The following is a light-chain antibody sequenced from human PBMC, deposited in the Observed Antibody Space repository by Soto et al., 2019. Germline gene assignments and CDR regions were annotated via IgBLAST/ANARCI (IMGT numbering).Light chain of an antibody. J-gene: IGKJ1*01. CDR3: QQYYTYPWT. CDR1: QSISSW. Sequence: DIQMTQSPSTLSASVGDRVTITCRASQSISSWLAWYQQKPGIAPKVLIYDASSWESGVPSGFSGSGSGTEFTLTISSLQPDDFATYYCQQYYTYPWTFGQGTKV. CDR2: DAS. V-gene: IGKV1-5*01.